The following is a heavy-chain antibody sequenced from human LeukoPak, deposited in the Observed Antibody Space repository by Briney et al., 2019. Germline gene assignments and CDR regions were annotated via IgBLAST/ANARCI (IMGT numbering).Heavy chain of an antibody. CDR2: INHSGST. Sequence: TSETLSLTCTVSGGSISSSSYYWGWIRQPPGKGLEWIGEINHSGSTNYNPSLKSRVTISVDTSKNQFSLKLSSVTAADTAVYYCARHVWPNWNYAEVFDYWGQGTLVTVSS. V-gene: IGHV4-39*01. CDR1: GGSISSSSYY. D-gene: IGHD1-7*01. J-gene: IGHJ4*02. CDR3: ARHVWPNWNYAEVFDY.